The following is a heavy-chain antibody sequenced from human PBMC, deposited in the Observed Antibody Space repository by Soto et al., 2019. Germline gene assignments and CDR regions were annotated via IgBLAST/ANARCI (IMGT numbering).Heavy chain of an antibody. CDR2: LSKDGANE. CDR1: GFILSNYA. CDR3: AKDPSTGSADY. Sequence: PGGSLRLSCTASGFILSNYAMNWVRQAPGKGLMWVSTLSKDGANEHYADSVKGRFTISRDASKNTLYLQMNSLRAEDTAMYYCAKDPSTGSADYWGQGTQVTVSS. J-gene: IGHJ4*02. V-gene: IGHV3-23*01. D-gene: IGHD2-8*02.